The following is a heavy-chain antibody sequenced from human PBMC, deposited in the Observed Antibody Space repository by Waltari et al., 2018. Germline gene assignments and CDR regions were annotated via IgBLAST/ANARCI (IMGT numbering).Heavy chain of an antibody. D-gene: IGHD3-3*01. CDR2: IRNSGSRT. V-gene: IGHV3-23*01. J-gene: IGHJ5*02. CDR3: ARRFLEWLFLDL. CDR1: GFSFSSDA. Sequence: EVQLLESGGGLVQPGGSLRLSCVASGFSFSSDAMSGVRKAPGKGLEWVSSIRNSGSRTYYADSVKGRFSISRDNSKTLYLHMRRLRADDTAVYYWARRFLEWLFLDLWGQGTLVTVSS.